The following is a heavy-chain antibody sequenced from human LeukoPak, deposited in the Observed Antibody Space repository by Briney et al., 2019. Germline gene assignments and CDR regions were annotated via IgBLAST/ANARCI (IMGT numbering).Heavy chain of an antibody. CDR3: ARDRGRWGWFDP. CDR2: IIPIFGTA. V-gene: IGHV1-69*05. D-gene: IGHD3-10*01. Sequence: ASVKVSCKASGGTFSSYAISWVRQAPGQGLEWMGRIIPIFGTANYAQKFQGRVTITTDESTSTAYMELSSLRSEDTAVYYCARDRGRWGWFDPWGQGTLVTVSS. CDR1: GGTFSSYA. J-gene: IGHJ5*02.